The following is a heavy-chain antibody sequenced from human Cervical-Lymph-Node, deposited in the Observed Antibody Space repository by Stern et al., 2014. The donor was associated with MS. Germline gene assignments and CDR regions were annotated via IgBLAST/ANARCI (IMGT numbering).Heavy chain of an antibody. CDR3: ATDSGSYPIDY. D-gene: IGHD1-26*01. CDR2: INPSGGST. CDR1: GYTFTSYY. V-gene: IGHV1-46*01. Sequence: VQLVESGAEVKKPGASVKVSCKASGYTFTSYYMHWVRQAPGQVLEGMGIINPSGGSTSYAQKFQGRVTMTRDTSTSTVYMELSSLRSEDTAVYYCATDSGSYPIDYWGQGTLVTVSS. J-gene: IGHJ4*02.